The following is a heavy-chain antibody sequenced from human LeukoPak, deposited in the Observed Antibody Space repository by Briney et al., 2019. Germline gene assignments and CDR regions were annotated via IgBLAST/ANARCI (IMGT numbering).Heavy chain of an antibody. V-gene: IGHV1-69*13. Sequence: GASVKVSCKASGGTFSSYAISWVRQAPGQGLEWMGGIIPIFGTANYAQKFQGRVTITADESTSTAYMELSSLGSEDTAVYYCARDSGEHYGDYKQSYWGQGTLVTVSS. CDR1: GGTFSSYA. CDR3: ARDSGEHYGDYKQSY. D-gene: IGHD4-17*01. J-gene: IGHJ4*02. CDR2: IIPIFGTA.